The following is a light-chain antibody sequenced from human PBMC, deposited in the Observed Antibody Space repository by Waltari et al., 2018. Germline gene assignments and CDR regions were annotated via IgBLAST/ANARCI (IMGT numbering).Light chain of an antibody. CDR3: QQTYTAPDS. V-gene: IGKV1-39*01. Sequence: VQLTQHPSYLPASVGHRFSSTCRAIQNNNTYLNRYQQKPAKAPDLLIYGASNLQGGVPSTFSGHGSGTDFTLAVSSLQPEDFTTYFCQQTYTAPDSFGQGTRLEI. CDR2: GAS. J-gene: IGKJ2*03. CDR1: QNNNTY.